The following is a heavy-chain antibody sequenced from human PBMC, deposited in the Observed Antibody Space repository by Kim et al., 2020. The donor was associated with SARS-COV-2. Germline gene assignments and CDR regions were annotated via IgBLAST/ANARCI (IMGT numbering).Heavy chain of an antibody. Sequence: GGSLRLSCAASGFPFSTYWMNWVRQTPGKGLEWVANIKQDGSEKYYVDSVKGRFTISRDNAKNSLYLQMNNLRAEDTAVYYCTRDSWLLLESNYYYYGMCAWGQGTTVTVSS. V-gene: IGHV3-7*01. CDR2: IKQDGSEK. D-gene: IGHD3-9*01. CDR1: GFPFSTYW. CDR3: TRDSWLLLESNYYYYGMCA. J-gene: IGHJ6*02.